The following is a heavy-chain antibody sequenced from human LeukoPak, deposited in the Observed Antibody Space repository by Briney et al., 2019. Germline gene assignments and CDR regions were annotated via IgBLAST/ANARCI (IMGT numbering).Heavy chain of an antibody. CDR3: ARAFLNGGSYQRHYYYYMDV. J-gene: IGHJ6*03. D-gene: IGHD1-26*01. Sequence: ASVKVSCKTSGYSFTDYYMHWVRQAPGQGLEWMGWINPNSGSTKYVQKFQGRVTMTRDTSISTAYMELSRLRSDDTAVYYCARAFLNGGSYQRHYYYYMDVWGKGTTVTISS. V-gene: IGHV1-2*02. CDR1: GYSFTDYY. CDR2: INPNSGST.